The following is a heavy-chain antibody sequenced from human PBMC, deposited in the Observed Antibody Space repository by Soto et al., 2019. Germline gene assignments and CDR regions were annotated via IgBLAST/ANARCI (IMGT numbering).Heavy chain of an antibody. CDR3: ARAGRGGYYYYGMDV. Sequence: VQLVESGGGVVQPGRSLRLSCAASGFTFSSYGMHWVRQAPGKGLEWVAVISYDGSNKYYADSVKGRFTISRDNSKNTLYLQMSSLRAEDTAVYYCARAGRGGYYYYGMDVW. D-gene: IGHD2-15*01. V-gene: IGHV3-30*03. J-gene: IGHJ6*01. CDR2: ISYDGSNK. CDR1: GFTFSSYG.